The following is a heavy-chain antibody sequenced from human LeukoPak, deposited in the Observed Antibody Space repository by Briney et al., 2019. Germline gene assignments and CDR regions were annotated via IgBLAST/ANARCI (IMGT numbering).Heavy chain of an antibody. Sequence: QSGGSLRLSCAASGFTFSSYGMHWVRQAPGKGLEWVAVIWYDGSNKYYADSVKGRFTVSRDNSKNTVYLQMNSLRAEDTAVYYCARDPGDYVGNDAFDIWGQGTMVTVSS. V-gene: IGHV3-33*01. D-gene: IGHD4-17*01. CDR3: ARDPGDYVGNDAFDI. CDR2: IWYDGSNK. J-gene: IGHJ3*02. CDR1: GFTFSSYG.